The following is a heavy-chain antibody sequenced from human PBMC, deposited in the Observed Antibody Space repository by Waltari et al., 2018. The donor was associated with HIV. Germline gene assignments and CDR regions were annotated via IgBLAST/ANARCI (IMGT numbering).Heavy chain of an antibody. V-gene: IGHV3-30-3*01. CDR1: GFTFSSYA. CDR3: ASPGEEDTAMVTVY. J-gene: IGHJ4*02. D-gene: IGHD5-18*01. CDR2: ISYDGSNK. Sequence: VQLVESGGGVVQPGRSLRLSCAASGFTFSSYAMHWVRQAPGKGLEWVAVISYDGSNKYYADSVKGRFTISRDNSKNTLYLQMNSLRAEDTAVYYCASPGEEDTAMVTVYWGQGTLVTVSS.